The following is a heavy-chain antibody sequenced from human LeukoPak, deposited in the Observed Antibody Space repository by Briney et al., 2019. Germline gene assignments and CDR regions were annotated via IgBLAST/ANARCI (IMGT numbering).Heavy chain of an antibody. CDR2: ISPKSENT. CDR3: TRDPGSYCSDGSCSFDY. D-gene: IGHD2-15*01. Sequence: ASVTVSCKASGYTFNDYYMHWVRQAPGQGLERMGWISPKSENTNYAQKFQGRVTMTWDTSISTAYMDLSRLTSDDTAVYYCTRDPGSYCSDGSCSFDYWGQGALVTVSS. V-gene: IGHV1-2*02. J-gene: IGHJ4*02. CDR1: GYTFNDYY.